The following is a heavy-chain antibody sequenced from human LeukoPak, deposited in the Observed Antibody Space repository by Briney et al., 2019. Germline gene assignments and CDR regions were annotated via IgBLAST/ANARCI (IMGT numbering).Heavy chain of an antibody. CDR2: ISYDGSNK. CDR1: GFTFSSYG. CDR3: AKDHSSGVQLWGMLDY. V-gene: IGHV3-30*18. Sequence: GRSLRLSCAASGFTFSSYGMHRVRQAPGKGLEWVAVISYDGSNKYYADSVKGRFTISRDNSKNTLYLQMNSLRAEDTAVYYCAKDHSSGVQLWGMLDYWGQGTLVTVSS. D-gene: IGHD5-18*01. J-gene: IGHJ4*02.